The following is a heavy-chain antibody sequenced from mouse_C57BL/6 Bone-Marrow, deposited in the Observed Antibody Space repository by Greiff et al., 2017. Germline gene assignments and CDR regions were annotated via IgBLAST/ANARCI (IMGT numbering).Heavy chain of an antibody. CDR2: IRSKSNNYAT. V-gene: IGHV10-1*01. J-gene: IGHJ1*03. CDR1: GFSFNTYA. Sequence: EVKLMESGGGLVQPKGSLKLSCAASGFSFNTYAMNWVRQAPGTGLEWVARIRSKSNNYATYYADSVKDRFTISRDDSESMLYLQLNNLKTEDTAMYYCVRQGGSSRFYWYFDVWGTGTTVTVSS. D-gene: IGHD1-1*01. CDR3: VRQGGSSRFYWYFDV.